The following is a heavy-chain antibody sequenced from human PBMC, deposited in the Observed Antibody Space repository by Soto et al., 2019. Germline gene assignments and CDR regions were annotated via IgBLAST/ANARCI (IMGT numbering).Heavy chain of an antibody. Sequence: QVQLVESGGGVVQPGRSLRLSCAASGFTFSSYGMHWVRQAPGKGLEWVAVISDDGSNKYYADSVKGRFTISRDNSKNTLYLQMNSLRAEDTAVYYCAKNDGSGSYYHALYYYYYGMDVWGQGTTVTVSS. V-gene: IGHV3-30*18. CDR2: ISDDGSNK. J-gene: IGHJ6*02. CDR3: AKNDGSGSYYHALYYYYYGMDV. CDR1: GFTFSSYG. D-gene: IGHD3-10*01.